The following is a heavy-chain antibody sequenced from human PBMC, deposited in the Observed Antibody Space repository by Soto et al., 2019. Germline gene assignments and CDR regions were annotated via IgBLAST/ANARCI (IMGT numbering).Heavy chain of an antibody. Sequence: QVHLQESGPGLVKPSETLSLTCTVSVGSISTYYWSWIRQPPGKGLEWIGYIHHSGSANYNPSLTSRVNLSVDTSKNQFSLKLTSVTAADTAVYYCATNVHGISWFFSRFDTWGQGALVTVSS. V-gene: IGHV4-59*01. CDR2: IHHSGSA. CDR3: ATNVHGISWFFSRFDT. CDR1: VGSISTYY. D-gene: IGHD6-13*01. J-gene: IGHJ5*02.